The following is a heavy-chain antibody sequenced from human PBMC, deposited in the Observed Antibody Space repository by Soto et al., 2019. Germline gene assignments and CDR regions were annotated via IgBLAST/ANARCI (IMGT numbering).Heavy chain of an antibody. CDR2: ISGSGGST. CDR1: GFTFTNNA. V-gene: IGHV3-23*01. Sequence: EVQLLESGGGLVQPGGSLRLSCVASGFTFTNNAMTWVRQAPGKGLEWVSGISGSGGSTYYSASVKGRFTISRDNSKNTLYLQMNSLRAEDTAIYYCASRWLVEYFFDHWGQGTLVTVSS. J-gene: IGHJ4*02. CDR3: ASRWLVEYFFDH. D-gene: IGHD6-19*01.